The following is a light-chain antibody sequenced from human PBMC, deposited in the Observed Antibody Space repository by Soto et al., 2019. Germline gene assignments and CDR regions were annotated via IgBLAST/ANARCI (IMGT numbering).Light chain of an antibody. CDR2: AAS. J-gene: IGKJ3*01. CDR3: QQLNTYPLFT. CDR1: QDISSY. V-gene: IGKV1-9*01. Sequence: DIPLTQSPSFLSASVGDRVTITCRASQDISSYLAWYQQKPGKAPKLLIYAASTLQNGVPSRFSGSGSGTEFTLTISSLQPEDFATYYCQQLNTYPLFTFGPGTKVDI.